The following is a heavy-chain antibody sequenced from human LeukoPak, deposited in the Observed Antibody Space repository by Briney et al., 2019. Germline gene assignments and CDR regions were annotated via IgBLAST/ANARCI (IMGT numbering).Heavy chain of an antibody. V-gene: IGHV3-15*07. CDR1: GFTFSNAW. CDR3: TTDQTLRYFDWLFHDYYYYYGMDV. Sequence: GGSLRHSCAASGFTFSNAWMNWVRQAPGKGLEWVGRIKSKTDGGTTDYAAPVKGRFTISRDDSKNTLYLQMNSLKTEDTAVYYCTTDQTLRYFDWLFHDYYYYYGMDVWGQGTTVTVSS. CDR2: IKSKTDGGTT. D-gene: IGHD3-9*01. J-gene: IGHJ6*02.